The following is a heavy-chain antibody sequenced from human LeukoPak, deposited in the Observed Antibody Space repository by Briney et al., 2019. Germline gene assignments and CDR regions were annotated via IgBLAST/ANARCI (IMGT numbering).Heavy chain of an antibody. V-gene: IGHV5-51*01. CDR2: IYPGDSDT. CDR1: GYSFTSYW. D-gene: IGHD5-12*01. Sequence: GESLKISCKGSGYSFTSYWIGWVRQMPGKGLEWMGIIYPGDSDTRYSPSFQGQVTISADKSISTAYLQWSSLKASDTAMYYCARIGLKGGDSGYDLGYYFDYWGQGTLVTVSS. J-gene: IGHJ4*02. CDR3: ARIGLKGGDSGYDLGYYFDY.